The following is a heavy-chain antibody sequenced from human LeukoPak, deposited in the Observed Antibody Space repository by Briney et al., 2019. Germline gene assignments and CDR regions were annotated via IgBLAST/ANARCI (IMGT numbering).Heavy chain of an antibody. Sequence: GASVKVSCKASGYTFGIYDINRVRQATGQGLEWMGWINPNTGNTGYAQKFQGRVTFTRDPSISTAYMELSSLTSEDTAVYYCGRVLGGGNSVHFDYWGQGALVTVSS. CDR1: GYTFGIYD. CDR2: INPNTGNT. J-gene: IGHJ4*02. D-gene: IGHD4-23*01. CDR3: GRVLGGGNSVHFDY. V-gene: IGHV1-8*02.